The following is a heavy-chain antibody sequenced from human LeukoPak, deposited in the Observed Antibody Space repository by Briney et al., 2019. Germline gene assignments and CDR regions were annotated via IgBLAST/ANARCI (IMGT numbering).Heavy chain of an antibody. J-gene: IGHJ4*02. Sequence: GESLKISCKGSGYSFTSYWIGWVRPMPGKGLEWMGIIYPGDSDTRYSPSFQGQVTISADKSISTAYLQWSSLKASDTAMYYCARHSYYYDSSGYVPADYWGQGTLVTVSS. CDR2: IYPGDSDT. D-gene: IGHD3-22*01. V-gene: IGHV5-51*01. CDR1: GYSFTSYW. CDR3: ARHSYYYDSSGYVPADY.